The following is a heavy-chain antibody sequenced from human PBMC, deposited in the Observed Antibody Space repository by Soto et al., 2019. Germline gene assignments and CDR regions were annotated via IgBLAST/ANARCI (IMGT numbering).Heavy chain of an antibody. J-gene: IGHJ5*02. D-gene: IGHD1-1*01. CDR1: KGYIGRAIYY. CDR3: AGRSSLASVQVYFWEISNYNWFDP. CDR2: FYHSGST. Sequence: PSDSLSFTRTTSKGYIGRAIYYWCWMRQNPGKGLEPTGSFYHSGSTYYNPSLQGRVTISVDTSKNQFSLKLSSVTAADTAVYFCAGRSSLASVQVYFWEISNYNWFDPWGQGTLVTVSS. V-gene: IGHV4-39*01.